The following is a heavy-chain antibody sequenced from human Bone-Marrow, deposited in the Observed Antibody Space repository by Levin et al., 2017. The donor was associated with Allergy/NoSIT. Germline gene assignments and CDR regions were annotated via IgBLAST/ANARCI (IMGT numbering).Heavy chain of an antibody. V-gene: IGHV1-18*01. Sequence: GESLKISCKASGYTFTSYGISWVRQAPGQGLEWMGWISAYNGNTNYAQKLQGRVTMTTDTSTSTAYMELRSLRSDDTAVYYCARDSFKFTIFGVVINDAFDIWGQGTMVTVSS. CDR3: ARDSFKFTIFGVVINDAFDI. J-gene: IGHJ3*02. D-gene: IGHD3-3*01. CDR1: GYTFTSYG. CDR2: ISAYNGNT.